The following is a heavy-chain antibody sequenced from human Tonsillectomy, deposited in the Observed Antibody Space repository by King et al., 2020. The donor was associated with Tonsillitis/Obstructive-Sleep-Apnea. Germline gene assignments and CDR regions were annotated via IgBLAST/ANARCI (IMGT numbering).Heavy chain of an antibody. CDR2: INHSGST. J-gene: IGHJ5*02. CDR3: ARGPNYISCWYNS. V-gene: IGHV4-34*01. D-gene: IGHD6-13*01. Sequence: VQLQQWGAGLLKPSETLSLTCAVYGGSFSGYYWSWIRQPPGKGLEWIGEINHSGSTNCNPSLKSRVTISVDTSKNQFSLKLSSVTAADTAVYYFARGPNYISCWYNSWGQGTLVTVSS. CDR1: GGSFSGYY.